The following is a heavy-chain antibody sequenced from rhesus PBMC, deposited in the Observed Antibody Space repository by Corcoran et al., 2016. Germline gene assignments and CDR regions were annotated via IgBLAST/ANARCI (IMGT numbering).Heavy chain of an antibody. CDR3: SRVYGLDS. V-gene: IGHV3S11*01. J-gene: IGHJ6*01. CDR1: GFPFSHFW. Sequence: EVQLVESGGALVQPGGSLRLSFAASGFPFSHFWMSWVRQAPVNGLEWVGFIKNKADGGTVVDAESGKGRSTISRDDAKNTLYLQMNSIKTEDTAVYYCSRVYGLDSWGQGVVVTVSS. CDR2: IKNKADGGTV.